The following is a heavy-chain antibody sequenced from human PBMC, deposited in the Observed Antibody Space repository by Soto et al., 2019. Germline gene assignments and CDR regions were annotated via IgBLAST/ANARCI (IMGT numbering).Heavy chain of an antibody. CDR1: GGSISSYY. D-gene: IGHD2-2*01. CDR2: IYYSGST. Sequence: SETLSLTCTVSGGSISSYYWSWIRQPPGKGLEWIGYIYYSGSTNYNPSLKSRVTISVDTSKNQFSLKLSSVTAADTAVYYCARQVPLVVPAAMEYYYYYYMDVWGKGTTVTVSS. V-gene: IGHV4-59*08. CDR3: ARQVPLVVPAAMEYYYYYYMDV. J-gene: IGHJ6*03.